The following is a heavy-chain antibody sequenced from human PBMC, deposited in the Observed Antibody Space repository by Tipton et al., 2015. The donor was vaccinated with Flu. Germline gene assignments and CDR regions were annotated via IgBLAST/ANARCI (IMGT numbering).Heavy chain of an antibody. CDR1: GGSVSSSDFY. V-gene: IGHV4-39*07. Sequence: LRLSCTVSGGSVSSSDFYWGWVRQPPGKGPEWIGSIFHSGTTYYDLSLQSRVTISVDTSKNQFSLKMKSVTVADTAVYYCTRQVEAATRSSSWGQGTLVAVFS. D-gene: IGHD1-1*01. J-gene: IGHJ4*02. CDR3: TRQVEAATRSSS. CDR2: IFHSGTT.